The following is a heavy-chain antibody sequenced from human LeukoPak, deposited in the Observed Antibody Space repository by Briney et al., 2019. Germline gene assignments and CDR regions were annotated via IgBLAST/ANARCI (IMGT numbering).Heavy chain of an antibody. D-gene: IGHD2-2*01. CDR1: GFTFDDYA. CDR3: AKGGYCSSTSCWIDY. CDR2: ISWNSGSI. V-gene: IGHV3-9*01. J-gene: IGHJ4*02. Sequence: PGGSLRLSCAASGFTFDDYAMHWVRQAPGKGLEWVSGISWNSGSIGYADSVKGRFTISRDNAKNSLYLQMNSLRAEDTALYYCAKGGYCSSTSCWIDYWGQGTLVTVSS.